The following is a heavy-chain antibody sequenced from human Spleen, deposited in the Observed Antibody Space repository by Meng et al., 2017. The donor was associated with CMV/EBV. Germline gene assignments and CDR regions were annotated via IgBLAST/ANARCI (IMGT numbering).Heavy chain of an antibody. V-gene: IGHV3-30*02. D-gene: IGHD1-26*01. CDR1: GFTFSSYG. J-gene: IGHJ4*02. CDR3: AKDQVGATERGPDY. Sequence: QVQLVESXXGXVQPGXXLXXXXXXSGFTFSSYGMHWVRQAPGKGLEWVAFIRYDGSNKYYADSVKGRFTISRDNSKNTLYLQMNSLRAEDTAVYYCAKDQVGATERGPDYWGQGTLGTVSS. CDR2: IRYDGSNK.